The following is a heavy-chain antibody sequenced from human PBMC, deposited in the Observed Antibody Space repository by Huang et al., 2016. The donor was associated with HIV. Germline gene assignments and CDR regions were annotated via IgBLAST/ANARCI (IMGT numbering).Heavy chain of an antibody. J-gene: IGHJ3*02. D-gene: IGHD3-10*01. V-gene: IGHV3-30*02. CDR3: AKGSMANAFDI. Sequence: QVQLVESGGGVVQPGGSLGFSCAASGFTFSSYGMHWVRQAPGKVLEWVVFIRYDGSNKYYADSVRGRFTISRDNSKNTLYLQMNSLRAEDTAVYYCAKGSMANAFDIWGQGTMVTVSS. CDR2: IRYDGSNK. CDR1: GFTFSSYG.